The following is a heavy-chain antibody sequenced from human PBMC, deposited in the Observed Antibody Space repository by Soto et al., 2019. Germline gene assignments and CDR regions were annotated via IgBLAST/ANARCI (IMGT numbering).Heavy chain of an antibody. J-gene: IGHJ5*02. CDR1: GYTFTSYD. V-gene: IGHV1-8*01. D-gene: IGHD3-9*01. CDR2: MNPNSGNT. CDR3: ARSPYYYILTGLKNWLDP. Sequence: SVKVSCKASGYTFTSYDINWVRQATGQGLEWMGWMNPNSGNTGYAQKFQGRVTMTRNTSISTAYMELSSLRSEDTAVYYCARSPYYYILTGLKNWLDPWGQGTLVTV.